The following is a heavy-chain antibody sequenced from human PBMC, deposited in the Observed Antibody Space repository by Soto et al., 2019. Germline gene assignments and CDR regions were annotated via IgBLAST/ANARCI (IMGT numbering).Heavy chain of an antibody. D-gene: IGHD6-19*01. CDR1: GFTFSSYG. CDR3: ARDFEPYSSGWYGWFDP. J-gene: IGHJ5*02. CDR2: IWYDGSNK. V-gene: IGHV3-33*01. Sequence: PGGSLRLSCAASGFTFSSYGMHWVRQAPCKGLEWVAVIWYDGSNKYYADSVKGRFTISRDNSKNTLYLQMNSLRAEDTAVYYCARDFEPYSSGWYGWFDPWGQGTLVTVSS.